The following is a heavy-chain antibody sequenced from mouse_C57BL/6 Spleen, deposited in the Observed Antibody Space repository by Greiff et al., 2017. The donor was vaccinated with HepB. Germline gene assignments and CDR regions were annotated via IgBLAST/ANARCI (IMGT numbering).Heavy chain of an antibody. D-gene: IGHD5-1*01. J-gene: IGHJ1*03. Sequence: QVQLKESGPGLVAPSQSLSITCTVSGFSLTSYGVHWVRQPPGKGLEWLVVIWSDGSTTYNSALKSRLSITKDNSKSPVFLKMNSLQTDDTAMYYCARHEESNWYLDVWGTGTTVTVSS. CDR1: GFSLTSYG. CDR2: IWSDGST. V-gene: IGHV2-6-1*01. CDR3: ARHEESNWYLDV.